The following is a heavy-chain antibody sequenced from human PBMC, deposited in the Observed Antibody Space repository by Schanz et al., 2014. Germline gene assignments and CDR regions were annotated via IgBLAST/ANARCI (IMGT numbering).Heavy chain of an antibody. CDR3: ARFLARYQYYGVDV. CDR1: GFTFNNFN. CDR2: ISSSGSSI. Sequence: EVQLLESGGALVQPGGSLRLSCAASGFTFNNFNMNWVRQAPGKGLEWVSSISSSGSSIYYADSVKGRFSISRDNGETSVYLQINSLRVEDTAVYYCARFLARYQYYGVDVWGQGTTVIVSS. J-gene: IGHJ6*02. V-gene: IGHV3-48*04. D-gene: IGHD3-3*01.